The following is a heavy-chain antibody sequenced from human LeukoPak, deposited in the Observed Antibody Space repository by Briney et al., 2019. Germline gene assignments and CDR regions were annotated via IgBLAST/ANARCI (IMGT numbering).Heavy chain of an antibody. V-gene: IGHV1-2*02. J-gene: IGHJ5*02. CDR3: ARDGEELGYNWFDP. CDR2: INPNSGGT. CDR1: GYTFTGYY. Sequence: EASVKVSCKASGYTFTGYYMHWVRQAPGQGLEWMGWINPNSGGTNYAQKFQGRVTMTRDTSISTAYMELSRPRSDDTAVYYCARDGEELGYNWFDPWGQGTLVTVSS. D-gene: IGHD1-7*01.